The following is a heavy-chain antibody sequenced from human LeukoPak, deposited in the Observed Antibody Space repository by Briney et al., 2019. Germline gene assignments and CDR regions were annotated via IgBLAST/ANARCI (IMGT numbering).Heavy chain of an antibody. Sequence: ASVKVSCKTSGGLFTSYTINWVRQAPGQGLEWMGRIIPIFGRANYAQKFQGRVTITADMSTSTAYMEMRSLRSEDTAVYYCARVVGVAWEDALDIWGQGTMIAISS. CDR1: GGLFTSYT. D-gene: IGHD1-26*01. J-gene: IGHJ3*02. V-gene: IGHV1-69*08. CDR2: IIPIFGRA. CDR3: ARVVGVAWEDALDI.